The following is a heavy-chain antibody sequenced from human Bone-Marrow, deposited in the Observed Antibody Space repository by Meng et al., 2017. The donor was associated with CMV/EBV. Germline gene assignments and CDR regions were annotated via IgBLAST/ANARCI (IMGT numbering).Heavy chain of an antibody. D-gene: IGHD5-18*01. Sequence: AVSGGSISSSNWWSWVRQPPGKGLEWIGEIYHSGSTNYNPSLKNRVTISVDKSKNQFSLKLSSVTAADTAVYYCASGAYSYGFDCDYWGQGTLVTVSS. CDR1: GGSISSSNW. V-gene: IGHV4-4*02. CDR2: IYHSGST. CDR3: ASGAYSYGFDCDY. J-gene: IGHJ4*02.